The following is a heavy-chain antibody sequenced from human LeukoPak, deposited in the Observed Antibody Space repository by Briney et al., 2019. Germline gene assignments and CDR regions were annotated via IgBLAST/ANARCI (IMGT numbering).Heavy chain of an antibody. J-gene: IGHJ4*02. V-gene: IGHV4-59*01. CDR3: ARGLMKKGYYFDY. CDR1: GGSISSYY. Sequence: SETLSPTCTVSGGSISSYYWSWIRQPPGKGLEWIGYIYYSGSTNYNPSLKSRVTISVDTSKNQFSLKLSSVTAADTAVYYCARGLMKKGYYFDYWGQGTLVTVSS. CDR2: IYYSGST.